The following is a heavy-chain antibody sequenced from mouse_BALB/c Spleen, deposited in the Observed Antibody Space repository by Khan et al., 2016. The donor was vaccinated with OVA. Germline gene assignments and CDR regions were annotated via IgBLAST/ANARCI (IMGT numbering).Heavy chain of an antibody. Sequence: VQLKESGAELAKPGASVKMSCKASGYTFTTYWMHWVKQRPGQGLEWIGYINPSTGHTEYNQKFKDKATLTADKSSSTAYMQLSSLTSEDSAVYYCTRLGTTRGWVAYWGQETLVTVSA. CDR2: INPSTGHT. CDR1: GYTFTTYW. J-gene: IGHJ3*01. CDR3: TRLGTTRGWVAY. V-gene: IGHV1-7*01. D-gene: IGHD2-14*01.